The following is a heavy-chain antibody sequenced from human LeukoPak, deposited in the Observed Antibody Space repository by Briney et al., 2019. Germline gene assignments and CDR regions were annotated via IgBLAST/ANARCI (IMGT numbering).Heavy chain of an antibody. CDR3: ARERHYYFDY. CDR2: ISSNGGIT. CDR1: GFTSSSYS. V-gene: IGHV3-64*01. J-gene: IGHJ4*02. Sequence: PGGSLRLSCAASGFTSSSYSMHWVRQAPGKGLEYVSGISSNGGITYSANSVKGRLTISRDNSKNTLDLQMGSLRAEDMAVYYCARERHYYFDYWGQGTLVTVSS.